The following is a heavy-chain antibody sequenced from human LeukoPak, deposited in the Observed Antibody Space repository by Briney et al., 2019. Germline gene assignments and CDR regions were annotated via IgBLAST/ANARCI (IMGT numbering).Heavy chain of an antibody. J-gene: IGHJ5*02. Sequence: ASVKVSCKASGYTFTGYYMHWVRQAPGQGLEWMGRINPNSGGTNYAQKFQGRVTMTRDTSISTAYMELSRLRSDDTAVYYCARDLPRITMVRGPPASHGGFDPWGQGTLVTVSS. CDR2: INPNSGGT. D-gene: IGHD3-10*01. CDR3: ARDLPRITMVRGPPASHGGFDP. V-gene: IGHV1-2*06. CDR1: GYTFTGYY.